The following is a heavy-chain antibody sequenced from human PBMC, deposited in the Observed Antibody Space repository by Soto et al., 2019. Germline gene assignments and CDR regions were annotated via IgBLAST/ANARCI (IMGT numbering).Heavy chain of an antibody. CDR3: AREGIVGAFDI. J-gene: IGHJ3*02. V-gene: IGHV3-30-3*01. D-gene: IGHD1-26*01. CDR1: GFTFSSYA. Sequence: QVQLVESGGGVVQPGRSLRLSCAASGFTFSSYAMHWVRQAPGKGLEWVAVISYDGSNKYYADSVKGRFTISRDNSKNTLYLQMNRLRAEDTAVYYCAREGIVGAFDIWGQGTMVTVSS. CDR2: ISYDGSNK.